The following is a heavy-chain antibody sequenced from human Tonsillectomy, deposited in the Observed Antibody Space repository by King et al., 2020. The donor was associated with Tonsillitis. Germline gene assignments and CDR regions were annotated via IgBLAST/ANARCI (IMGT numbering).Heavy chain of an antibody. J-gene: IGHJ4*02. CDR3: AKDKYGSGTYYNANDY. CDR1: GFNFDDYA. CDR2: ISGDGGST. Sequence: VQLVESGGGVVQPGGSLRLSCAASGFNFDDYAIHWVRQAPGKGLEWVSLISGDGGSTYFADSVKGRFTNSRDNSNNSLYPQMNSLRTEDTALDYCAKDKYGSGTYYNANDYWGQGTLVTVSS. D-gene: IGHD3-10*01. V-gene: IGHV3-43*02.